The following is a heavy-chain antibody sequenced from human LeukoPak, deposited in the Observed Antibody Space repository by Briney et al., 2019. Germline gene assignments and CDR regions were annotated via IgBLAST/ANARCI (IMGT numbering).Heavy chain of an antibody. CDR3: ARVISMVRGAHNWFDP. D-gene: IGHD3-10*01. CDR1: GGSFSGYY. V-gene: IGHV4-34*01. J-gene: IGHJ5*02. CDR2: IYYSGST. Sequence: SETLSLTCAVYGGSFSGYYWSWIRQPPGRGLGWIGSIYYSGSTYYNPSLKSRVTISVDTSKNQFSLKLSSVTAADTAVYYRARVISMVRGAHNWFDPWGQGTLVTVSS.